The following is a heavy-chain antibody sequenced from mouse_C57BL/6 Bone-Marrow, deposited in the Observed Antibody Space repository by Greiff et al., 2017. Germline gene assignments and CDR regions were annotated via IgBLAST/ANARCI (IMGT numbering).Heavy chain of an antibody. V-gene: IGHV1-76*01. CDR3: ARDRRSFDY. CDR1: GYTFTDYY. CDR2: IYPGSGNT. Sequence: QVQLQQSGAELVRPGASVKLSCKASGYTFTDYYINWVKQRPGQGLEWIARIYPGSGNTYYNEKFKGKATLTAEKSSSTAYMQLSSLTSEDSAVYFCARDRRSFDYCGQGTTLTVSS. J-gene: IGHJ2*01. D-gene: IGHD1-1*01.